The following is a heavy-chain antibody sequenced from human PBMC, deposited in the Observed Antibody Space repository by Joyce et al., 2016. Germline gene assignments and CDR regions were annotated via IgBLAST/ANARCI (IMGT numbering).Heavy chain of an antibody. CDR3: AKILTATYSSGWFLDY. J-gene: IGHJ4*02. CDR1: SNYG. D-gene: IGHD6-25*01. V-gene: IGHV3-30*18. CDR2: ISYDGIYK. Sequence: SNYGVHWGRQAPGKGLEWVAVISYDGIYKYYADSVNGRFTISRKNSKNTVVLEMNSLRAEDTAVYYCAKILTATYSSGWFLDYWGQGTLVTVSS.